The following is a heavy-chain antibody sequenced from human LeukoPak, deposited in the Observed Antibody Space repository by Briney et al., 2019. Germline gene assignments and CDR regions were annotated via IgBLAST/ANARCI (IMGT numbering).Heavy chain of an antibody. CDR3: AREYYDNSGGEDAFDI. J-gene: IGHJ3*02. CDR1: GFTVSSNY. D-gene: IGHD3-22*01. CDR2: IYSGGST. V-gene: IGHV3-53*01. Sequence: GGSLRLSCAASGFTVSSNYMNWVRQAPGKGLEWVSVIYSGGSTFYADSVEGRFTISRDNSNNTLYLQMNSLRAEDTAMYYCAREYYDNSGGEDAFDIWGPGTMATVSS.